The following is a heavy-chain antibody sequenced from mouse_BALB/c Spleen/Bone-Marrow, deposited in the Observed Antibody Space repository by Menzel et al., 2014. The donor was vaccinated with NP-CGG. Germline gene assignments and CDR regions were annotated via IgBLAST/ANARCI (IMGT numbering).Heavy chain of an antibody. Sequence: EVHLVESGGGLVQPGGSRKPSCAASGFTFSSFGMHWVRQAPEKGLEWVAYISSGSSTIYYADTVKGRFTISRDNPKNTLFLQMTSLRSEDTAMYYCTRKGALITHYYAMDYWGQGTSVTVSS. CDR1: GFTFSSFG. CDR2: ISSGSSTI. J-gene: IGHJ4*01. V-gene: IGHV5-17*02. CDR3: TRKGALITHYYAMDY. D-gene: IGHD2-4*01.